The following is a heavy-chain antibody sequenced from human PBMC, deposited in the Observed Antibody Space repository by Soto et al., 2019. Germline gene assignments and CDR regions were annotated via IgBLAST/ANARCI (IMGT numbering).Heavy chain of an antibody. CDR3: ASQHYYDSSGNYVVY. D-gene: IGHD3-22*01. V-gene: IGHV4-39*01. Sequence: PSETLSLTCTISCYSILSNIYYWGWIRKPPGKRLEWIGNIHYSGSTYYDSSLQSRVTISIDTSKNQFSLKLSSVTATDTAVYYCASQHYYDSSGNYVVYWGQGTLVTIS. CDR2: IHYSGST. J-gene: IGHJ4*02. CDR1: CYSILSNIYY.